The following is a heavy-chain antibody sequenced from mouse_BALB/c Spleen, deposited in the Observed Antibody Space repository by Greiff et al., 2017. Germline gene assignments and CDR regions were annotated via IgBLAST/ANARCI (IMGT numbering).Heavy chain of an antibody. CDR1: GYSFTDYI. J-gene: IGHJ4*01. Sequence: EVQLQQTGPELVKPGASVKISCKASGYSFTDYIMLWVKQSHGKSLEWIGNINPYYGSTSYNLKFKGKATLTVDKSSSTAYMQLNSLTSEDSAVYYCARSGVYAMDYWGQGTSVTVSS. CDR2: INPYYGST. CDR3: ARSGVYAMDY. V-gene: IGHV1-39*01.